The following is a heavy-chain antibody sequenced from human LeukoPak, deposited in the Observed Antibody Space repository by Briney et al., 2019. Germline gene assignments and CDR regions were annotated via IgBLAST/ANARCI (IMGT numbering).Heavy chain of an antibody. Sequence: GGSLTLSCAVSGFTVSSNYMSWVRQAPGKRLEWVSVIYSGDSTYYADSVKGRFTISRHNSKNTLYLQMNSLRAEDTAVYYCALLRSGSSFDYWGQGTLVTVSS. J-gene: IGHJ4*02. CDR3: ALLRSGSSFDY. CDR1: GFTVSSNY. V-gene: IGHV3-53*04. D-gene: IGHD3-3*01. CDR2: IYSGDST.